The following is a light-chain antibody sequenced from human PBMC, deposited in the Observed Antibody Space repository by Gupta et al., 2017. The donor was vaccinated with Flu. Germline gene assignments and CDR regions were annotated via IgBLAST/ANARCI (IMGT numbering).Light chain of an antibody. Sequence: QSALTQPRSVSGSPGRSVTMSCTGASDNIGAYDSVSWYQQRPGKAPELIISDVNKRPAGVTHRFSASKAGDTASLTISGLQPEDEADYFCSSYAGAYTWVFGAGTRLTVL. CDR2: DVN. CDR1: SDNIGAYDS. V-gene: IGLV2-11*01. CDR3: SSYAGAYTWV. J-gene: IGLJ3*02.